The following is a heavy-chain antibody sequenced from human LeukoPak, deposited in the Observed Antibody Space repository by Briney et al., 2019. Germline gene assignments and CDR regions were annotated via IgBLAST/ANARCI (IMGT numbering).Heavy chain of an antibody. Sequence: SQTLSLTCTVSGGSISSGGYYWSWIRQHPGKGLEWIGYIYYSGSTYSNPSLKSRVTISVDTSKNQFSLRLSSVTAADTAVYYCAREVGYYDSSGYFDYWGQGTLVTVSS. D-gene: IGHD3-22*01. V-gene: IGHV4-31*03. J-gene: IGHJ4*02. CDR1: GGSISSGGYY. CDR3: AREVGYYDSSGYFDY. CDR2: IYYSGST.